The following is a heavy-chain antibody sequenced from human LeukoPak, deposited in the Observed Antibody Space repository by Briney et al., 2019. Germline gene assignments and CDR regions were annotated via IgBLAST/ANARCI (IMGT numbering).Heavy chain of an antibody. Sequence: APVKVSCKASGYTFTSYDINWVRQATGQGLEWMGWMNPNSGNTGYAQKFQGRVTMTRNTSISTAYMGLSSLRSEDTAVYYCARGIAAAGTPLEFDYWGQGTLVTVSS. CDR1: GYTFTSYD. D-gene: IGHD6-13*01. V-gene: IGHV1-8*01. J-gene: IGHJ4*02. CDR2: MNPNSGNT. CDR3: ARGIAAAGTPLEFDY.